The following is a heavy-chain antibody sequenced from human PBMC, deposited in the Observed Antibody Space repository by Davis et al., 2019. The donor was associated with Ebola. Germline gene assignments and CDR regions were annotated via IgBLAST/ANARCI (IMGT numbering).Heavy chain of an antibody. CDR3: AAWNYVYYYYGMDV. CDR2: IYSGGST. Sequence: GESLKISCAASGFTFSDYYMSWIRQAPGKGLEWVSVIYSGGSTYYADSVKGRFTISRDNSKNTLYLQMNSLRAEDTAVYYCAAWNYVYYYYGMDVWGQGTTVTVSS. J-gene: IGHJ6*02. V-gene: IGHV3-66*02. CDR1: GFTFSDYY. D-gene: IGHD1-7*01.